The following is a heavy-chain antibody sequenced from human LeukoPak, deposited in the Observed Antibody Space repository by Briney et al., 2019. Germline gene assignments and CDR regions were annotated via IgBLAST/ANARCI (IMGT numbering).Heavy chain of an antibody. J-gene: IGHJ4*02. CDR1: GYTFTGYY. Sequence: ASVKVSCKASGYTFTGYYMHWVRQAPGQGLEWMGWINPNSGGTYYAQKFQGRVTMTRDTSISTAYMELNRLRSDDTAVYYCARRDYDSGGYIFDYWGQGTLVTVSS. CDR3: ARRDYDSGGYIFDY. D-gene: IGHD3-22*01. CDR2: INPNSGGT. V-gene: IGHV1-2*02.